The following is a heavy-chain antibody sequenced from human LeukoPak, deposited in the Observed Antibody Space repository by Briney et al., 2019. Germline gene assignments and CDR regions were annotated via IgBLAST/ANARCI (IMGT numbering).Heavy chain of an antibody. CDR1: GYTFTGYY. Sequence: ASVKVSCTASGYTFTGYYIHWVRQAPGQGLEWLGWLNPNSGGTNYEQKFQGRVTMARDTSINTAYMELSRPRSDDTAVYYCASQYCDNTRCNYYLDVWGKGTTVTVSS. V-gene: IGHV1-2*02. J-gene: IGHJ6*03. CDR3: ASQYCDNTRCNYYLDV. D-gene: IGHD2-2*01. CDR2: LNPNSGGT.